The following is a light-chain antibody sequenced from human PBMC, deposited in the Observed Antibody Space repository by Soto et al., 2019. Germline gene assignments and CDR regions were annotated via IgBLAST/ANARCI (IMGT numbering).Light chain of an antibody. Sequence: SYELTQPPSVSVAPGQTATFICGGDNIGYKTVHWYQQRPGQAPVLVVYDDSELPSGIPERFSGSNSGNTATLTINRVEAGDEADYYCQVWDSGSDLFGGGTKLTVL. CDR2: DDS. CDR3: QVWDSGSDL. CDR1: NIGYKT. J-gene: IGLJ2*01. V-gene: IGLV3-21*02.